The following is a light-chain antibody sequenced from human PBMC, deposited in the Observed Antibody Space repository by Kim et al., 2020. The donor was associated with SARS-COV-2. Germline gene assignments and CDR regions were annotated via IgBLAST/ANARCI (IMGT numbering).Light chain of an antibody. CDR3: QQYNSFST. V-gene: IGKV1-5*01. J-gene: IGKJ1*01. CDR2: DAS. CDR1: QNIPTW. Sequence: SASVGDRVTITCRASQNIPTWLGWYQQKPGKAPNLLFFDASSLRTGVPSRFSGDGSETEFTLTIRSLQPDDFATYYCQQYNSFSTFGQGTKVDIK.